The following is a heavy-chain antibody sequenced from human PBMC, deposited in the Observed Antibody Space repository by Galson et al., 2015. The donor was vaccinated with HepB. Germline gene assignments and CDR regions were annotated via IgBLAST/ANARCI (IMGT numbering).Heavy chain of an antibody. Sequence: SLRLSCAASKFTFSSYGMHWVRQAPGKGLEWVAVIWFDGSTIFYADSVQGRFTISRDNSQNTIYLQMDSLRVEDTAMYFCERFWSRYSPRDAFDLWGQGTMVTVSS. CDR3: ERFWSRYSPRDAFDL. J-gene: IGHJ3*01. V-gene: IGHV3-33*01. D-gene: IGHD3-3*01. CDR1: KFTFSSYG. CDR2: IWFDGSTI.